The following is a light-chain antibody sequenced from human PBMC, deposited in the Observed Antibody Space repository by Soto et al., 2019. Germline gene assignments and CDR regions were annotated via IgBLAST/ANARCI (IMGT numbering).Light chain of an antibody. CDR1: QDISNY. Sequence: DIQMTQSPSSLSASVGDRVTITCRASQDISNYLNWYQQRPGKAPKLLIYDASNLERGVPSRFSETRSGTHFAFAITSLQPEDFATYYCQQSDSLPITFGQGTRLEI. CDR3: QQSDSLPIT. V-gene: IGKV1-33*01. CDR2: DAS. J-gene: IGKJ5*01.